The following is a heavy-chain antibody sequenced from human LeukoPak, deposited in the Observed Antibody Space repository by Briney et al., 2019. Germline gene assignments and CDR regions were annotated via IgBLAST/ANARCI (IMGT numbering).Heavy chain of an antibody. J-gene: IGHJ4*02. CDR2: ISGSGGST. V-gene: IGHV3-23*01. CDR1: GFTFSGYA. D-gene: IGHD6-19*01. Sequence: GGSLRLSCAASGFTFSGYAMSWVRQAPGKGLEWVSAISGSGGSTYYADSVKGRFTISRDNSKNTLYLQMNSLRAEDTAVYYCAKGEQWLVKDLIDYWGQGTLVTVSS. CDR3: AKGEQWLVKDLIDY.